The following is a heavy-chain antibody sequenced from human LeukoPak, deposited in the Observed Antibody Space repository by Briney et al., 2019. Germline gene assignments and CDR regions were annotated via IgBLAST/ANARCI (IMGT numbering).Heavy chain of an antibody. D-gene: IGHD5-12*01. CDR3: ASVRDGLRLSTPFDS. CDR2: INPNSGGT. CDR1: GYTFTGYY. V-gene: IGHV1-2*02. Sequence: ASVKVSCKVSGYTFTGYYMHWVRQAPGHGLEWMGWINPNSGGTNYAQKFQGRVTMTRDTSISTAYMELSRLRSDDTAVYYCASVRDGLRLSTPFDSWGQGTLVTVSS. J-gene: IGHJ4*02.